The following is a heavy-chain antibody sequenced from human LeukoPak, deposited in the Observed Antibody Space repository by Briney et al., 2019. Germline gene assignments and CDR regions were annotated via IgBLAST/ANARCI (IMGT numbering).Heavy chain of an antibody. CDR2: IYHSGST. Sequence: SSETLSLTCTVSCYSISSGYYWGWIRQPPGKGLEWIGSIYHSGSTYYNPSLKSRVTISVDTSKNQFSLKLSSVTAADPAVYYCARGSGNVWGSYRYWSYWGQGTLVTVSS. J-gene: IGHJ4*02. D-gene: IGHD3-16*02. CDR3: ARGSGNVWGSYRYWSY. CDR1: CYSISSGYY. V-gene: IGHV4-38-2*02.